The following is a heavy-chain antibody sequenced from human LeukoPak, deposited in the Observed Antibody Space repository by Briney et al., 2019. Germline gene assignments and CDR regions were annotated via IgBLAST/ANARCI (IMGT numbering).Heavy chain of an antibody. CDR2: IYTSGST. D-gene: IGHD3-16*01. CDR3: ARDQADFGAYYYSGMDV. Sequence: PSQTLSLTFTCSGGSISSGSYDWSWIRHPAGKGLEWIGRIYTSGSTNYNPSLKSRVTISVDTSKSQLSLKLSSVTAADTAVYYCARDQADFGAYYYSGMDVWGQGTTVTVSS. CDR1: GGSISSGSYD. J-gene: IGHJ6*02. V-gene: IGHV4-61*02.